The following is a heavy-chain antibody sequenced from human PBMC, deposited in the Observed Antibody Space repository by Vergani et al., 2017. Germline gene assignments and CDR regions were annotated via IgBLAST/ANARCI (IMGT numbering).Heavy chain of an antibody. CDR3: ARGSRAEGGSGPDK. V-gene: IGHV4-61*02. D-gene: IGHD6-13*01. CDR1: GSSVRTSIGYY. J-gene: IGHJ4*02. CDR2: IFSSGTT. Sequence: QVQLQESGPGLVKPSQTLSLSCTVSGSSVRTSIGYYWTWIRQPAGKTLEWIGEIFSSGTTNYNPSFKNRVTMSVDTSKNKFSLKLNSVTAADTAVDYWARGSRAEGGSGPDKWGQGTLVTVSS.